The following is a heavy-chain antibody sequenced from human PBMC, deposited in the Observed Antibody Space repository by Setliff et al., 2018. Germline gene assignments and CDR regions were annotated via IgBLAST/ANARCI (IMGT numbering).Heavy chain of an antibody. J-gene: IGHJ6*01. V-gene: IGHV4-39*07. D-gene: IGHD6-19*01. CDR1: GGSISSSSYY. Sequence: SETLSLTCTVSGGSISSSSYYWGWIRQPPGKGLEWIGSIYYSGSTYYNPSLKSRVTISVDTSKNQFSLKVSSVTAADTAVYYCARENRYSSGWYSYCYGMDVWGQGTTVTVSS. CDR3: ARENRYSSGWYSYCYGMDV. CDR2: IYYSGST.